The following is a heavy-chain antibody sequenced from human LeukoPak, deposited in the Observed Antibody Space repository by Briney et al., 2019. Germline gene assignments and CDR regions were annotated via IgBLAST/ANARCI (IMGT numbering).Heavy chain of an antibody. Sequence: GESLRLSCVASGFTFSTYWMSWVRQAPGKGLEWVANIKQDGSEKYYVDSLKGRFTISRDDAKNSLFLQMDSLRAEDTAVYYCARVDYDSSDYYYWYFDLWGRGTLVTVSS. CDR2: IKQDGSEK. CDR3: ARVDYDSSDYYYWYFDL. CDR1: GFTFSTYW. J-gene: IGHJ2*01. D-gene: IGHD3-22*01. V-gene: IGHV3-7*05.